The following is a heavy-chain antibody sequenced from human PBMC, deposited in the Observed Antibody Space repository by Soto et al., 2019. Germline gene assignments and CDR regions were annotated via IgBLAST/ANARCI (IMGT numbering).Heavy chain of an antibody. V-gene: IGHV1-69*13. CDR3: ARDAVSIAAAPFDP. D-gene: IGHD6-13*01. CDR2: IIPIFGTA. CDR1: GGTFSSYA. Sequence: SVKVSCKASGGTFSSYAISCVRQAPGQVLEWMGGIIPIFGTANHAQKFQGRVTITADESTSTAYMELSSLRSEDTAVYYCARDAVSIAAAPFDPWGQGTLVTAPQ. J-gene: IGHJ5*02.